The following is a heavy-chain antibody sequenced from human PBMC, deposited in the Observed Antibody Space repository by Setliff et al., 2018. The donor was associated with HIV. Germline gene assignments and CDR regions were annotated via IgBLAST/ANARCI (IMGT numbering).Heavy chain of an antibody. D-gene: IGHD6-19*01. V-gene: IGHV1-18*03. Sequence: ASVKVSCKASGCSFARYGLSWVRQAPGQGLEWMGWISGFNGNTKYAQSFQDRVAMTTETATSTAYMEMRSLRSDDMAVYFCARVPYRSAWFSGGHDAFDIWGQGTMVTVSS. CDR3: ARVPYRSAWFSGGHDAFDI. CDR2: ISGFNGNT. J-gene: IGHJ3*02. CDR1: GCSFARYG.